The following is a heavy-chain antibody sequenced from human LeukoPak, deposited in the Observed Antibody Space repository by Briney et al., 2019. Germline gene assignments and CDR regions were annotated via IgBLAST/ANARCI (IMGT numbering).Heavy chain of an antibody. CDR1: GYTFTNYD. J-gene: IGHJ4*02. Sequence: ASAKVSCKASGYTFTNYDINWVRQATGQGLEWMGWMNPNSGNTGYAEKFQGRVTITRDTSITTAYMELTSLRSEDSAVYYCARLEGLRFPSPTPDYWGQGTLVTVSS. V-gene: IGHV1-8*03. CDR3: ARLEGLRFPSPTPDY. D-gene: IGHD5-12*01. CDR2: MNPNSGNT.